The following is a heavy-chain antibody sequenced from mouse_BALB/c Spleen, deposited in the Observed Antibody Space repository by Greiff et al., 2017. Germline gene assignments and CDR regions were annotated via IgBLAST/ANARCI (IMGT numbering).Heavy chain of an antibody. D-gene: IGHD1-1*01. Sequence: EVQLQESGAELVKPGASVKLSCTASGFNIKDTYMHWVKQRPEQGLEWIGRIDPANGNTKYDPKFQGKATKTADTSSNTAYLQLSSLTSEDTAVYYCARSPYYDETWFAYWGQGTLVTVSA. CDR3: ARSPYYDETWFAY. CDR2: IDPANGNT. J-gene: IGHJ3*01. V-gene: IGHV14-3*02. CDR1: GFNIKDTY.